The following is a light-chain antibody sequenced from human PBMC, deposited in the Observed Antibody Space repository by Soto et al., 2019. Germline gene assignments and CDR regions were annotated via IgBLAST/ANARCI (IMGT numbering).Light chain of an antibody. V-gene: IGKV1-39*01. CDR1: QSISSY. J-gene: IGKJ1*01. Sequence: DIQMTQSPPSLSASVGDRVTITCRASQSISSYLNWYQQKPGKAPKLLIYAASSLQSGVPSRFSGSGSGTDFTLTISSLQPEDFATYYCQQSYSTPVTFGQGTKVEIK. CDR2: AAS. CDR3: QQSYSTPVT.